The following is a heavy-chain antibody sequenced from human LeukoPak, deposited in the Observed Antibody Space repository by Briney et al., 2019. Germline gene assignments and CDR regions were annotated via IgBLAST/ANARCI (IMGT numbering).Heavy chain of an antibody. J-gene: IGHJ4*02. D-gene: IGHD1-14*01. CDR2: IYYSGST. V-gene: IGHV4-39*01. CDR3: ARLEPGNQFDY. CDR1: GGSIGSSSYY. Sequence: PSETLSLTCTVSGGSIGSSSYYWGWIRQPPGKGLEWIGSIYYSGSTYYNPSLKSRVTISVDTSKNQFSLKLSSVTAADTAVYYCARLEPGNQFDYWGQGTLITVSS.